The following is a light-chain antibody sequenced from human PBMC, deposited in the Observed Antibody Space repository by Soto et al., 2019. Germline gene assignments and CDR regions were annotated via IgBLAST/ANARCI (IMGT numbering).Light chain of an antibody. CDR3: ETWDSNTRV. CDR2: LEDSGGY. Sequence: SWAQSALGSSVKLTCTLSSGHRSYIIAWHQQQPGTAPRYLMKLEDSGGYNRGSGVPDRFSGSSSGADRYLTISNLQSEDEADYYCETWDSNTRVFGGGTKLTVL. V-gene: IGLV4-60*03. CDR1: SGHRSYI. J-gene: IGLJ2*01.